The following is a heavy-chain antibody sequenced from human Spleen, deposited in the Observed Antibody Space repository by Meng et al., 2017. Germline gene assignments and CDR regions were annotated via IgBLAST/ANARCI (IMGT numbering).Heavy chain of an antibody. CDR1: GFTFYNAW. CDR3: AHIAGYWWFDP. J-gene: IGHJ5*02. V-gene: IGHV3-15*01. Sequence: EVQLVESGGGLVQPGGSLRLACAASGFTFYNAWMTWVRQAPGKGLEWVGRIKSNPDGGTTDYAAPVKGRFTISRDDSKNTLYLEMNSLTTDDTAVYYCAHIAGYWWFDPWGRGTLVTVSS. CDR2: IKSNPDGGTT. D-gene: IGHD2-2*03.